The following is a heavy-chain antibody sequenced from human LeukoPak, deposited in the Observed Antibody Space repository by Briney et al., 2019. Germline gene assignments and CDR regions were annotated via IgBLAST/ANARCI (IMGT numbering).Heavy chain of an antibody. J-gene: IGHJ4*02. D-gene: IGHD1-26*01. CDR1: GFTFSVYE. CDR3: ARLPSGTYSDYFDY. V-gene: IGHV3-48*03. CDR2: ISRSGSDI. Sequence: PGGSLRLSCAASGFTFSVYEMSWVRQAPGKGVEGVSYISRSGSDIYYADSVKGRFTTSRENAKHSLYLQMNSLRAEDTAVYYCARLPSGTYSDYFDYWGQGTLVTVSS.